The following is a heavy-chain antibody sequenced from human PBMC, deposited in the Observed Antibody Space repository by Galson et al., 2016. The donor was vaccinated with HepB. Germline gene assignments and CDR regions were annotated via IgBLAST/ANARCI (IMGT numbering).Heavy chain of an antibody. CDR3: ARQWSESYYTAWLVDY. J-gene: IGHJ4*02. CDR2: INPKNGRT. D-gene: IGHD1-26*01. Sequence: SVKVSCKASGYIFSDYYIHWVRQAPGQGLEWMGWINPKNGRTRYAQKFQDWATMTSDTSIATAYMEMSRLTSDDSAVYYCARQWSESYYTAWLVDYWGQGTLVTVSS. V-gene: IGHV1-2*04. CDR1: GYIFSDYY.